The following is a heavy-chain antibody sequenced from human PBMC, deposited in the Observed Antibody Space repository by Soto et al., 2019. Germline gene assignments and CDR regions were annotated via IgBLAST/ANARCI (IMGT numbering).Heavy chain of an antibody. D-gene: IGHD3-10*01. CDR2: ISSNGGST. Sequence: GGSLRLSCSASGFTFSSYAMHWVRQAPGQGLEYVSAISSNGGSTYYADSVKGRFTISRDNSKNTLYLQMSSLRAEDTAVYYCVKDPFTMVRGVKYKWFDPWGQGTLVNVS. J-gene: IGHJ5*02. CDR1: GFTFSSYA. CDR3: VKDPFTMVRGVKYKWFDP. V-gene: IGHV3-64D*06.